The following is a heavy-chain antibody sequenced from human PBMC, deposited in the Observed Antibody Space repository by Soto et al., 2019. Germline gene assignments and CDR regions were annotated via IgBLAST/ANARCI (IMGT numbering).Heavy chain of an antibody. CDR1: GFTFTNAW. CDR3: TTTQSPVGY. CDR2: IKSKTDGGTI. V-gene: IGHV3-15*07. D-gene: IGHD1-26*01. Sequence: EVQLVESGGGLVKPGGSLRLSCAASGFTFTNAWMNWVRQAPGKGLEWVGRIKSKTDGGTIDYAAPVKDRFTISRDDSRDTLYLQMNSLKTEDTALYYCTTTQSPVGYWGQGSLVTVSS. J-gene: IGHJ4*02.